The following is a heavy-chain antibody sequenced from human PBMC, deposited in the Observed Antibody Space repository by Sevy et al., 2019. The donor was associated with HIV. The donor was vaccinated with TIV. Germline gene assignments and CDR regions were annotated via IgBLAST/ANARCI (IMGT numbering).Heavy chain of an antibody. D-gene: IGHD1-1*01. CDR3: ARELGRVDYYDYYGMDV. CDR2: ISSSSSTI. V-gene: IGHV3-48*01. Sequence: GGSLRLSCAASGFTFSSYSMNWVRQAPGKGLEWVSYISSSSSTIYYADSVKGRFTISRDNAKNSLYLQMNSLRAEDTAVYYCARELGRVDYYDYYGMDVWGQGTTVTVSS. CDR1: GFTFSSYS. J-gene: IGHJ6*02.